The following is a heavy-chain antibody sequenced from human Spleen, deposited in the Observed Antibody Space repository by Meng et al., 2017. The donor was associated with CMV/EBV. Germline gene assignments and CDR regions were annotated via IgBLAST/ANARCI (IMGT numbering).Heavy chain of an antibody. CDR3: ARDGGKDYSSSEYYFDY. Sequence: FSGSAIHWVRQASGKGLEWVGRIRNMPNNYATTYAASVKGRFTISREDSKNTAYLQMNSLKTEDTAVYYCARDGGKDYSSSEYYFDYWGQGALVTVSS. CDR2: IRNMPNNYAT. D-gene: IGHD6-6*01. J-gene: IGHJ4*02. CDR1: FSGSA. V-gene: IGHV3-73*01.